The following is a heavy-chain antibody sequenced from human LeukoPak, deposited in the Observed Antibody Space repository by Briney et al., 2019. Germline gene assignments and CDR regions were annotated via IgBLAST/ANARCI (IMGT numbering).Heavy chain of an antibody. V-gene: IGHV4-30-4*08. CDR3: AREVVVPAAHFDY. J-gene: IGHJ4*02. CDR2: IYYSGST. Sequence: SQTLSLTCTVSGGSISSGDYYWSWIRQPPGKGLEWIGYIYYSGSTYYNPSLKSRVTISVDTSKNQFSLKLSSVTAADTAVYYCAREVVVPAAHFDYWGQGTLVTVSS. D-gene: IGHD2-2*01. CDR1: GGSISSGDYY.